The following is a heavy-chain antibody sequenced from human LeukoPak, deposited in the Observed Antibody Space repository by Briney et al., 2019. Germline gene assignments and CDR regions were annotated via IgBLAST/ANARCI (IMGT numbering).Heavy chain of an antibody. CDR3: AKGPLIEVAGTTWDF. Sequence: GGSLRLSCAVTGLTFSSYAMSWVRPAPGKGPEWVSDISGSGGSTHYADSVKGRFSISRDNSKNTLYLQMSSLRAEDTAVYYCAKGPLIEVAGTTWDFWGQGTLVTVSS. CDR2: ISGSGGST. V-gene: IGHV3-23*01. J-gene: IGHJ4*02. CDR1: GLTFSSYA. D-gene: IGHD6-19*01.